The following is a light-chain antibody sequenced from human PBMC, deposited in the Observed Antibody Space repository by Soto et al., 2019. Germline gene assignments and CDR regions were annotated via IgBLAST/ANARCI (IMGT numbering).Light chain of an antibody. CDR1: SSDVGGYNY. J-gene: IGLJ2*01. Sequence: QSALTQPASVSGSPGQSITFSCTGTSSDVGGYNYVSWYQQHPGKAPKFMIYDVSNRPSGVSNRFSGSKSGNTASLTISGLQAEDEADYYCSSYTSSSTLVFGGGTKLTVL. CDR2: DVS. CDR3: SSYTSSSTLV. V-gene: IGLV2-14*01.